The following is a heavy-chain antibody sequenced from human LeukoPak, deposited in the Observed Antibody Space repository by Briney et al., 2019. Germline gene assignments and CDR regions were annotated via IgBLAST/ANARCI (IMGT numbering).Heavy chain of an antibody. D-gene: IGHD1-26*01. CDR2: VSHSAYST. Sequence: GGSLRLSCAASGFPFSTYAMSWVRQAPGKGLEWVSAVSHSAYSTYYADSVKGRFTISRDNSKNTLYLQMNSLGAEDTAVYYCARDQYSGTYYASYYYGMDVWGQGTTVIVSS. CDR3: ARDQYSGTYYASYYYGMDV. V-gene: IGHV3-23*01. J-gene: IGHJ6*02. CDR1: GFPFSTYA.